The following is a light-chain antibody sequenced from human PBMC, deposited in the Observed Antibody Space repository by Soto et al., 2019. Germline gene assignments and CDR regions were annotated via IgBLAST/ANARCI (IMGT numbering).Light chain of an antibody. V-gene: IGKV3-15*01. Sequence: EIMMTQSPATLSVSPGERATLSCRASQSVSSNLAWYQQKPGQAPRLLIYDASTRATGIPARFSGSGSGTEFTLTISSLQSEDFEVYYCQQYNNWPWTFGRGTKVGIK. CDR1: QSVSSN. CDR3: QQYNNWPWT. J-gene: IGKJ1*01. CDR2: DAS.